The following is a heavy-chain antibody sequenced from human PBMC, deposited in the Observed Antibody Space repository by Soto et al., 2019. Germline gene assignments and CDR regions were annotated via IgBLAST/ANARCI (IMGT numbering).Heavy chain of an antibody. J-gene: IGHJ4*02. CDR2: IYYSGST. V-gene: IGHV4-39*01. D-gene: IGHD6-19*01. CDR1: GGSVSSTSYY. Sequence: ASETLSLTCTVSGGSVSSTSYYWGWIRQPPGKGLEWIGSIYYSGSTYYNPSLKSRVTISVDTSKNQFSLKLSSVTAADTAVYYCARIVGIRNSIGQRYYFDYWGQGTLVTVSS. CDR3: ARIVGIRNSIGQRYYFDY.